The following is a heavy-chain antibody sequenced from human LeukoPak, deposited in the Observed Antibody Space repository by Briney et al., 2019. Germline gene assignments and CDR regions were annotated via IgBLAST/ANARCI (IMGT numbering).Heavy chain of an antibody. CDR3: ARLKGIAAAGIDY. CDR2: IIPILGIA. V-gene: IGHV1-69*04. CDR1: GGTFSSYA. Sequence: GASVKVSCKASGGTFSSYAISWVRQAPGQGLEWMGRIIPILGIANYAQKFQGRVTITADKSTSTAYMELSSLRSEDTAVYYCARLKGIAAAGIDYWGQGTLVTVSS. J-gene: IGHJ4*02. D-gene: IGHD6-13*01.